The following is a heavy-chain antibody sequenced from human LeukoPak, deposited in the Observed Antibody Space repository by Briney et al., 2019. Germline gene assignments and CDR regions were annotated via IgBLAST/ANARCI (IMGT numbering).Heavy chain of an antibody. D-gene: IGHD5-18*01. J-gene: IGHJ4*02. CDR1: GGSITSGGYS. V-gene: IGHV4-30-2*01. CDR2: IYHSGST. CDR3: ARADVDTAMVFDY. Sequence: SGTLSLTCAVSGGSITSGGYSWRWIRQPPGEGLECIGYIYHSGSTYYNPSLKSRVTISVDRSKNQFSLKLSSVTAADTAVYYCARADVDTAMVFDYWGQGTLVTVSS.